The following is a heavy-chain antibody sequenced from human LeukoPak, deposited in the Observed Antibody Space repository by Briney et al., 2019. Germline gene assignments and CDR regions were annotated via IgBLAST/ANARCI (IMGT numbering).Heavy chain of an antibody. CDR1: GYTFTSYG. Sequence: ASVKVSCKASGYTFTSYGISRVRQAPGQGLEWMGWISAYNGNTNYAQKLQGRVTMTTDTSTSTAYMELRSLRSDDTAVYYCARDTDTLSSSDVWGQGTTVTVSS. D-gene: IGHD6-13*01. V-gene: IGHV1-18*01. J-gene: IGHJ6*02. CDR3: ARDTDTLSSSDV. CDR2: ISAYNGNT.